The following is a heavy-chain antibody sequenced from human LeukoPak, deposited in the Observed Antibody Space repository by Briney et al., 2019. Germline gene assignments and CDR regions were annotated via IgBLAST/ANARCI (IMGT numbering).Heavy chain of an antibody. D-gene: IGHD5-18*01. Sequence: GGSLRLSCAASGFTFSDYAMHWVRQAPGKGLEWVAVISYDADNEFCVDSVKGRFTISRDNSKNTLYLQMNSLRAEDTAVYYCAKDQGTAMVTDYYYMDVWGKGTTVTVSS. CDR2: ISYDADNE. J-gene: IGHJ6*03. CDR3: AKDQGTAMVTDYYYMDV. V-gene: IGHV3-30*04. CDR1: GFTFSDYA.